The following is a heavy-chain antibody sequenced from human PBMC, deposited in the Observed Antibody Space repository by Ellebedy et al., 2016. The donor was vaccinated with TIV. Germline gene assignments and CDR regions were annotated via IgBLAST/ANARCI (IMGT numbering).Heavy chain of an antibody. CDR2: LSGSGDTT. CDR3: AKVFPLGGDSSGPRFYFDH. Sequence: GGSLRLSXAASGFSFSAYAMTWVRQAPGKGLEWVSALSGSGDTTFYADSVKGRFAISRDNSKNTLYLQMNSLRAEDTAVYYCAKVFPLGGDSSGPRFYFDHWGQGTRVTVSS. CDR1: GFSFSAYA. J-gene: IGHJ4*02. D-gene: IGHD3-16*01. V-gene: IGHV3-23*01.